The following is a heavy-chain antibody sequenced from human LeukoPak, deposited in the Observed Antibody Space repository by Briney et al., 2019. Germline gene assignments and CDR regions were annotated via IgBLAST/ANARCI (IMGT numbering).Heavy chain of an antibody. J-gene: IGHJ5*02. CDR2: IYYSGST. CDR3: AREVVFSSDVVIDWFDP. Sequence: SETLSLTCTVSGGSISSYYWSRIRQPPGKGLEWIGYIYYSGSTNYNPSLKSRVTISVDTSKNQFSLKLSSVTAADTAVYYCAREVVFSSDVVIDWFDPWGQGTLVTVSS. CDR1: GGSISSYY. D-gene: IGHD6-13*01. V-gene: IGHV4-59*01.